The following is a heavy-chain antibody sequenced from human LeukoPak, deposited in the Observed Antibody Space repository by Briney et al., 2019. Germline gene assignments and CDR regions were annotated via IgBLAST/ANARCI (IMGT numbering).Heavy chain of an antibody. J-gene: IGHJ4*02. V-gene: IGHV4-34*01. CDR3: TRQGSYFNY. CDR2: INHSGST. CDR1: GGSFSGYY. Sequence: KPSETLSLTCAVYGGSFSGYYWSWIRQPPGKGLEWIGEINHSGSTNYNPSLKSRVTISVDTSKNQFSLNLSSVTAADTAMYYCTRQGSYFNYWGQGTLVTVSS. D-gene: IGHD3-10*01.